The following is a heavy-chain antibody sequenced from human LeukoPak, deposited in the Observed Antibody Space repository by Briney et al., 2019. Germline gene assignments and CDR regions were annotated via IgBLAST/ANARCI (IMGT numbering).Heavy chain of an antibody. Sequence: GGSLRLSCAVSGITLSNYGMGWVRLAPGKGLEWVAGISGSGGTTTYADSVKGRFTVSRDNSKNTLYLQMNSLRTEDTAVYFCAKRGVVIRVILVGFHKEAYYFDSWGQGALVTVSS. CDR2: ISGSGGTT. CDR3: AKRGVVIRVILVGFHKEAYYFDS. D-gene: IGHD3-22*01. CDR1: GITLSNYG. J-gene: IGHJ4*02. V-gene: IGHV3-23*01.